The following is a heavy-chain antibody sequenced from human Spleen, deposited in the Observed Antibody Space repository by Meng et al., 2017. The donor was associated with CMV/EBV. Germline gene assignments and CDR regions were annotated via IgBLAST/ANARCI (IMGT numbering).Heavy chain of an antibody. CDR3: ARGRGVVPAATATGRRFDP. CDR1: GGSVSSGSHY. V-gene: IGHV4-61*01. CDR2: IYYSGST. J-gene: IGHJ5*02. Sequence: SETLSLTCTVSGGSVSSGSHYWSWIRQPPGKGLEWIGYIYYSGSTNYNPSLKSRVTISVDTSKNQFSLKLSSVTAADTAVYYCARGRGVVPAATATGRRFDPWGQGTLVTVSS. D-gene: IGHD2-2*01.